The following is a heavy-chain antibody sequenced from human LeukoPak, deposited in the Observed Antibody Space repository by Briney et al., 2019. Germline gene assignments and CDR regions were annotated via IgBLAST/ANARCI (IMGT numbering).Heavy chain of an antibody. Sequence: SGGSLRLSCAASGFTFSSYEMNWVRQAPGKGLEWVSYISSSGSTIYYADSVKGRFTISRDNAKNSLYLQMNSLRAEDTAVYYCARETGYYGSGSYYADANWFDPWGQGTLVTVSS. CDR2: ISSSGSTI. V-gene: IGHV3-48*03. J-gene: IGHJ5*02. CDR3: ARETGYYGSGSYYADANWFDP. D-gene: IGHD3-10*01. CDR1: GFTFSSYE.